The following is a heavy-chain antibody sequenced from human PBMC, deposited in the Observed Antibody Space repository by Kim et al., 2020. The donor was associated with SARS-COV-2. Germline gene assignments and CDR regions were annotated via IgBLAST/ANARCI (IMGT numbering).Heavy chain of an antibody. CDR1: GFTVSSNY. J-gene: IGHJ6*03. CDR2: IYSGGST. D-gene: IGHD2-15*01. CDR3: ARDSPYCSGGSCEHYYYYYMDV. Sequence: GGSLRLSCAASGFTVSSNYMSWVRQAPGKGLEWVSVIYSGGSTYYADSVKGRFTISRDNSKNTLYLQMNSLRAEDTAVYYCARDSPYCSGGSCEHYYYYYMDVWGHGTTVTVSS. V-gene: IGHV3-53*01.